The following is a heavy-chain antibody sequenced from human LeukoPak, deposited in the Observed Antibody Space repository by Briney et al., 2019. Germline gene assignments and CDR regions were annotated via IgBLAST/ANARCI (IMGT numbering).Heavy chain of an antibody. CDR2: ISGSGGST. Sequence: GGSLRLSCAASGFTFSSYAMSWVRQAPGKGLEWVSAISGSGGSTYYADSVKGRFTISRDNSKNTLYLQMNSLRAEDTALYYCTKDRDILARNDAFDIWGQGTMVTVSS. CDR3: TKDRDILARNDAFDI. D-gene: IGHD5-12*01. J-gene: IGHJ3*02. CDR1: GFTFSSYA. V-gene: IGHV3-23*01.